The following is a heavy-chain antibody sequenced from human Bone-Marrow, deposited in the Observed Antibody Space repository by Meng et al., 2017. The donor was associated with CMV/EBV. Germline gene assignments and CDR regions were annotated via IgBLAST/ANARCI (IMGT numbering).Heavy chain of an antibody. J-gene: IGHJ6*01. V-gene: IGHV4-61*01. D-gene: IGHD3-3*01. CDR2: IYYSGST. CDR3: ARSSHYDFWSGYSSTYYYYYGMDV. Sequence: SETLSFTCTVSGGSVSSGSHYWSWIRQPPGKGLEWIGYIYYSGSTNYNPSLKSRVTISVDTSKNQFSLKLSSVTAADTAGYYCARSSHYDFWSGYSSTYYYYYGMDVWGQWNTVNVAS. CDR1: GGSVSSGSHY.